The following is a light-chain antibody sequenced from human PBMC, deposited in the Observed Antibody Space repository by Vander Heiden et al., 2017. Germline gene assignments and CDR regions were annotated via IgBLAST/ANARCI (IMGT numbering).Light chain of an antibody. Sequence: DIQMTQSPSSLSASVGDRVTITCRASQSISSYLNCYQQKPGKAPKLLIYAASSFLSGVPSTFSGSGSGRDFTLTISRLQPEDFATYYCRQSDSTLWTFGQGTKVEIK. CDR1: QSISSY. J-gene: IGKJ1*01. CDR2: AAS. V-gene: IGKV1-39*01. CDR3: RQSDSTLWT.